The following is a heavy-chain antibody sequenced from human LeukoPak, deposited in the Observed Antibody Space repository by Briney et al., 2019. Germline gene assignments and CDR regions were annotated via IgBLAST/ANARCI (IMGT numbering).Heavy chain of an antibody. Sequence: GGSLRLSCAASGFTFSSYSMNWVRQAPGKGLEWDSSISSSSSYIYYADSVKGRFTISRDNAKNSLYLQMNSLRAEDTAVYYCAREYSSGGAFDYWGQGTLVTVSS. CDR1: GFTFSSYS. CDR3: AREYSSGGAFDY. J-gene: IGHJ4*02. CDR2: ISSSSSYI. D-gene: IGHD6-25*01. V-gene: IGHV3-21*01.